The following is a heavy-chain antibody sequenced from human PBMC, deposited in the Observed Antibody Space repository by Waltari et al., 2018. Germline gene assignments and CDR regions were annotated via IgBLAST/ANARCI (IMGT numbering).Heavy chain of an antibody. CDR2: INHRGST. D-gene: IGHD6-19*01. CDR3: ARWSPAYGWYFYYYYYGMDV. J-gene: IGHJ6*02. Sequence: QVQLQQWGAGLLKPSETLSLTCAVYGGSFSGYYWSWIRQPPGQGLEWVGEINHRGSTNYNPSLTSRVTISVDTSKNQFSLKLSSVTAADTAVYYCARWSPAYGWYFYYYYYGMDVWGQGTTVTVSS. V-gene: IGHV4-34*01. CDR1: GGSFSGYY.